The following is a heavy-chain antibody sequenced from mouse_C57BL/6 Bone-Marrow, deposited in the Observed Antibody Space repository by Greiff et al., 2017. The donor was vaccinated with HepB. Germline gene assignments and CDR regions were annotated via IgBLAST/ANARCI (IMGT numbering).Heavy chain of an antibody. Sequence: VKLVESGAELVKPGASVKLSCKASGYTFTEYTIHWVKQRSGQGLEWIGWFYPGSGSIKYNENFKDKVTLTADKSSSTVYMEMSRLTSEDSAVYCCARHGYGRDHYFDYWGQGTTLTVS. CDR1: GYTFTEYT. J-gene: IGHJ2*01. CDR3: ARHGYGRDHYFDY. V-gene: IGHV1-62-2*01. D-gene: IGHD1-1*01. CDR2: FYPGSGSI.